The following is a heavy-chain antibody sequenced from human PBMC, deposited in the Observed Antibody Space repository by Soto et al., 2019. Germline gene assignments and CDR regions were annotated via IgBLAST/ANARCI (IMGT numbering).Heavy chain of an antibody. Sequence: ASVKVSCKASGDTFTGNYMHWVRQAPGQGLEWMGWINPNSGGTNYAQKFQGWVTMTRDTSISTAYMELSRLRSDDTAVYYCARARYNWNDGLDAFDIWGQGTMVTVSS. D-gene: IGHD1-20*01. CDR2: INPNSGGT. J-gene: IGHJ3*02. CDR1: GDTFTGNY. V-gene: IGHV1-2*04. CDR3: ARARYNWNDGLDAFDI.